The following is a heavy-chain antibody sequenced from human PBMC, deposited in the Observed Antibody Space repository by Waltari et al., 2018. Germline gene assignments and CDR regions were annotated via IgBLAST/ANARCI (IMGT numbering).Heavy chain of an antibody. J-gene: IGHJ3*02. CDR1: GFTFSSYS. V-gene: IGHV3-21*01. D-gene: IGHD1-26*01. CDR3: AKDADGTYFLTLASDI. Sequence: EVQLVESGGGLVKPGGSLRLSCAASGFTFSSYSMNWVRQAPGKRLEWVSSISSSSSYIYYADSVKGRFTISRDNAKNSLYLQMNSLRAEDTAVYYCAKDADGTYFLTLASDIWGQGTMVTVSS. CDR2: ISSSSSYI.